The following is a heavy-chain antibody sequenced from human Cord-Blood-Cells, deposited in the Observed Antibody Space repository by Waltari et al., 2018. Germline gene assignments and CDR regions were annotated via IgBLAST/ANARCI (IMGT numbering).Heavy chain of an antibody. Sequence: QVQLVQSGAEVKKPGASVKVSCKASGYTFTSYAMHWVRQAPGQRLEWMGWINAGNGNTKYSQKFQGRVTITRDTSASTAYMELSSLRSEDTAVYYWARVCGGDCYEFFDYWGQGTLVTVSS. CDR2: INAGNGNT. D-gene: IGHD2-21*01. J-gene: IGHJ4*02. CDR1: GYTFTSYA. CDR3: ARVCGGDCYEFFDY. V-gene: IGHV1-3*01.